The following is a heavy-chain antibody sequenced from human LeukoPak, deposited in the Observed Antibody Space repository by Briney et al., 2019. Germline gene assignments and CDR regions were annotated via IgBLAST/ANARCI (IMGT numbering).Heavy chain of an antibody. CDR2: IYPGDSDT. J-gene: IGHJ4*02. D-gene: IGHD3-10*01. Sequence: GESLKISCKGSGYSFTSYWIGWVRQMPGKGLEWMGIIYPGDSDTRYSPSFQGQVTISADKSINTAYLQWRSLKASDTAMYYCARGGEYYYGSGSYDHFDYWGQGTLVTVSS. CDR1: GYSFTSYW. CDR3: ARGGEYYYGSGSYDHFDY. V-gene: IGHV5-51*01.